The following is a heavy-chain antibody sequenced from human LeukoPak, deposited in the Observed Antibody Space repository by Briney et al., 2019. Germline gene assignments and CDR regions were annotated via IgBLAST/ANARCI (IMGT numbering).Heavy chain of an antibody. CDR1: GYNFITYV. Sequence: ASVKVSCKASGYNFITYVTSWVRQATGQGLEWMGWMNPNSGNTGYAQKFRGRVTMTRSTSINTAYMGLSSLTSSDTAVYNCACLGENSNWFDPWGQGTLVIVSS. D-gene: IGHD3-16*01. CDR2: MNPNSGNT. V-gene: IGHV1-8*01. CDR3: ACLGENSNWFDP. J-gene: IGHJ5*02.